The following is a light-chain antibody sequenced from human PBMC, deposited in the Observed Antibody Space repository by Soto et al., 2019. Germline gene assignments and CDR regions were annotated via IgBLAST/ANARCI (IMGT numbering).Light chain of an antibody. J-gene: IGKJ1*01. CDR1: QSVSSN. CDR2: GAS. CDR3: QHSNHWPPWT. Sequence: EIVMTQSPATLSVSPGERATLSCRASQSVSSNLAWYQRKPGQAPRLLIYGASTRATGIPARFSGSGSGTEFTLTISSLQSEDFAVYYCQHSNHWPPWTFGQGTKVDI. V-gene: IGKV3-15*01.